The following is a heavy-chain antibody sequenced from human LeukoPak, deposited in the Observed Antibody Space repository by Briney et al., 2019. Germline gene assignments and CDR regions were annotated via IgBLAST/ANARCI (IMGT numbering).Heavy chain of an antibody. CDR2: ISSSSSYI. CDR3: ARVGYSGYDPPSNY. D-gene: IGHD5-12*01. V-gene: IGHV3-21*01. CDR1: GFTFSSYS. J-gene: IGHJ4*02. Sequence: GALRLSCAASGFTFSSYSMNWVRQAPGKGLEWVSSISSSSSYIYYADSVKGRFTISRDNAKNSLYLQMNSLRAEDTAVYYCARVGYSGYDPPSNYWGQGTLVTVSS.